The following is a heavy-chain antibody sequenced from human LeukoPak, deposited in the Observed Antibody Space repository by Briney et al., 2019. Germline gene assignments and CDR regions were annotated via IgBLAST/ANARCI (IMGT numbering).Heavy chain of an antibody. J-gene: IGHJ5*02. CDR3: AMDPNGDYIGATSFDP. Sequence: HPGGSLRLSCAASGFTFTAYAMSWVRPDPRAGLEWVSGLTGSGGHTVYADSVKGRFTISRDNSRNTLCLQMNSLRVDDTAVYYCAMDPNGDYIGATSFDPWGRGTLVTVSS. V-gene: IGHV3-23*01. CDR1: GFTFTAYA. CDR2: LTGSGGHT. D-gene: IGHD4-17*01.